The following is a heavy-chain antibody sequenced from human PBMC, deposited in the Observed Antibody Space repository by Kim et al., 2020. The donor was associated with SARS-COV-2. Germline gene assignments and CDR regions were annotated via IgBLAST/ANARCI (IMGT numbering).Heavy chain of an antibody. Sequence: GGSLRLSCGASGFTFSSFSFNWIRQAPGKGLEWISYITIGGDGTQYADSVRGRFTISRDNVHHLIYLQMNSLRHEDTAIYYCARDKAYAFDIWGHGSMVTVSS. V-gene: IGHV3-48*02. CDR2: ITIGGDGT. CDR1: GFTFSSFS. CDR3: ARDKAYAFDI. J-gene: IGHJ3*02.